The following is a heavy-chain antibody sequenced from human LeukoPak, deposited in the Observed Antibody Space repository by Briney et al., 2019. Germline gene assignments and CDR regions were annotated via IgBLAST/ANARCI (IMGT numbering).Heavy chain of an antibody. Sequence: GGSLRLSCVASVFTFSDSYMRWIRQAPGKGLEWISHISRGGENIYYADSVKGRFTISRDNAKNSLYLQMNSLRAEDTAVYYCVGGQQTVHWGQGILVTVSS. D-gene: IGHD6-13*01. CDR3: VGGQQTVH. J-gene: IGHJ4*02. CDR2: ISRGGENI. CDR1: VFTFSDSY. V-gene: IGHV3-11*01.